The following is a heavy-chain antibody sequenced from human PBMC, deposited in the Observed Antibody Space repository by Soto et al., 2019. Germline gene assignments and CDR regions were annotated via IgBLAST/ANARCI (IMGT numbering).Heavy chain of an antibody. CDR2: INQDGSER. Sequence: EVQLVESGGDLVQPGGSLRLSCAASGFTFSSFWMTWVRQAPGKGLEWVANINQDGSERHYVDSVKGRFTISRDNAKSSLYLQMNSLSVEDTAVYYCASGGHVDYCGQGTLVTVSS. CDR3: ASGGHVDY. J-gene: IGHJ4*02. V-gene: IGHV3-7*05. D-gene: IGHD3-16*01. CDR1: GFTFSSFW.